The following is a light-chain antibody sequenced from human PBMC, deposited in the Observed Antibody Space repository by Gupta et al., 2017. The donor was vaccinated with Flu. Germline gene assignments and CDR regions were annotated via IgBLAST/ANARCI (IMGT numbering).Light chain of an antibody. Sequence: DIQMTQSPSSLSASVGDRVTITCRASQSISSYLNWYQQKPGKAPKLLIYAASSLQSGVQSRFSGCGSGTDFTLTISSLQPEDFATYYCQQSYSTPLTCGGGTKVEIK. CDR1: QSISSY. CDR2: AAS. J-gene: IGKJ4*01. V-gene: IGKV1-39*01. CDR3: QQSYSTPLT.